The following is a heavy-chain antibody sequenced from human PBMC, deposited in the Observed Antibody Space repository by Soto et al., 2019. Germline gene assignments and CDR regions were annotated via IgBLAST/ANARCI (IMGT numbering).Heavy chain of an antibody. CDR3: AKDRYGDYGGIDY. Sequence: GSLSLSCAASGFTFSTYAMIWVRQAPGKGLEWVSVITGSGGSTYYADSVKGRFTISRDTSKNTLFLQMNSLRAEDTAVYYCAKDRYGDYGGIDYWGQGTMVTVS. CDR1: GFTFSTYA. V-gene: IGHV3-23*01. CDR2: ITGSGGST. J-gene: IGHJ4*02. D-gene: IGHD4-17*01.